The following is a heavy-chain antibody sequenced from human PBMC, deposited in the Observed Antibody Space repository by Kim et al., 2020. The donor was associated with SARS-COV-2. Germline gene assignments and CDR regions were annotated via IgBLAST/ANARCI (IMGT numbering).Heavy chain of an antibody. Sequence: SETLSLTCTVSGDSISSSFNYWGWIRQPPGKGLEWIGSVYHSGTTYDSPSLKSRVTVSVDTSKNEFSLKVTSVTAADTAVYFCSRLSHDSSGYVDCWGQGTLVTVSS. CDR2: VYHSGTT. CDR3: SRLSHDSSGYVDC. J-gene: IGHJ4*02. V-gene: IGHV4-39*01. D-gene: IGHD3-22*01. CDR1: GDSISSSFNY.